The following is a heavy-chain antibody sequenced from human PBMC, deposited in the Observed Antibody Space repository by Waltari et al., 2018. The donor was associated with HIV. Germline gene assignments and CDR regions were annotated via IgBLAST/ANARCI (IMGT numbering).Heavy chain of an antibody. J-gene: IGHJ4*02. CDR3: AKRLTGTHYYFDY. V-gene: IGHV3-23*04. D-gene: IGHD1-7*01. CDR2: ISSSGNSA. Sequence: EVQLVESGGGLVQPGGSLRLSCTFSGFTFSSFRMSRVRQGPGIGMEWVSGISSSGNSAYSEDSGKRRFTISRNNSKNTLYLQMNSLRAEDTAIYYCAKRLTGTHYYFDYWGQGTLVTVSS. CDR1: GFTFSSFR.